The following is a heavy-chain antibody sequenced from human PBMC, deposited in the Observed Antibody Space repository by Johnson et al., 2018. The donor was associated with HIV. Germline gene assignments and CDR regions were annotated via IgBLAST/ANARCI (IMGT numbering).Heavy chain of an antibody. V-gene: IGHV3-11*04. CDR3: VREWLYDALDI. CDR1: GVTFSDYY. D-gene: IGHD3-22*01. Sequence: QVQLVESGGGLVQPGGSLRLSCAASGVTFSDYYMSWIRQAPGKGLEWISYISSGGSTKYYADSVKGRFTISRDNSDNFLYLYMNRLRTDDTAVYYCVREWLYDALDIWGQGTMVTVSS. J-gene: IGHJ3*02. CDR2: ISSGGSTK.